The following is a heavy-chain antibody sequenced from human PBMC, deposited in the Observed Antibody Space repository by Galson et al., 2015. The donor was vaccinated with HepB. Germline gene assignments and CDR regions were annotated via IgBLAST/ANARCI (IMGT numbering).Heavy chain of an antibody. D-gene: IGHD5-24*01. Sequence: PALVKPTQTLTLTCTFSGFSLNDNAVGVAWIRQPPGKALEWLALIYWDDVRHYNPSLNNRLAITKDSSKNQVVLTLSDIDPVDTAPYYCAHTAGWLPDYWGQGTLVTVST. J-gene: IGHJ4*02. CDR2: IYWDDVR. V-gene: IGHV2-5*02. CDR3: AHTAGWLPDY. CDR1: GFSLNDNAVG.